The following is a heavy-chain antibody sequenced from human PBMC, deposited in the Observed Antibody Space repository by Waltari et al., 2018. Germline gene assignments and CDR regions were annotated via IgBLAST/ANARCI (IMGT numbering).Heavy chain of an antibody. CDR1: GFTFTRYL. Sequence: ELQMDGSGGGLVQPGGCLSLSCSASGFTFTRYLMNWVRQAQGKGLVWFELINSDGSSTTSADSVKGRFTTSRDNAKNTVYLQMNSLRVEDTAVYYCTRALWLGELYDYWGQGTLVTVSS. CDR3: TRALWLGELYDY. D-gene: IGHD3-10*01. V-gene: IGHV3-74*01. CDR2: INSDGSST. J-gene: IGHJ4*02.